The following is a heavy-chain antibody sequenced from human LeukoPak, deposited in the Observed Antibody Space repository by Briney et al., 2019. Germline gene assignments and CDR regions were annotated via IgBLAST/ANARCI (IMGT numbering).Heavy chain of an antibody. CDR2: ISGSGGSI. CDR3: AKDQGWFDP. Sequence: GGSLRLSCAASGFTFTSYAMSWVRQAPGKGLEWVSSISGSGGSIYYADSVKGRFTISRDKTNNTVYVQMNSLRVEDTAVYYCAKDQGWFDPWGQGTLVTVSS. J-gene: IGHJ5*02. CDR1: GFTFTSYA. V-gene: IGHV3-23*01.